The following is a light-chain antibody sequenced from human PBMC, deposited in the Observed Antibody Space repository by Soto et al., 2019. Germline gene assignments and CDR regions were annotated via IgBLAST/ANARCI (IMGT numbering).Light chain of an antibody. J-gene: IGLJ2*01. Sequence: QSALTQPPSASGSPGQSVTISCTGTSSDDGGYNYVSWYQQHPGKAPKLMIYEVSKRPSGVPDRFSGSKSGNTASLTVSGLQAEDEADYYCSSFAGSFYWVFGGGTKLTVL. V-gene: IGLV2-8*01. CDR1: SSDDGGYNY. CDR2: EVS. CDR3: SSFAGSFYWV.